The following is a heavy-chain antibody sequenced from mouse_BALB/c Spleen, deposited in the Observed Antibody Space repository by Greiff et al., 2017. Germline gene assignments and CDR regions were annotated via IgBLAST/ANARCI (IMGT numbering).Heavy chain of an antibody. V-gene: IGHV1-9*01. CDR3: ARSVGGYYLDY. CDR1: GYTFSSYW. J-gene: IGHJ2*01. Sequence: VQLQQSGAELMKPGASVKISCKATGYTFSSYWIEWVKQRPGHGLEWIGEILPGSGSTNYNEKFKGKATFTADTSSNTAYMQLSSLTSEDSAVYYCARSVGGYYLDYWGQGTTLTVSS. D-gene: IGHD1-1*01. CDR2: ILPGSGST.